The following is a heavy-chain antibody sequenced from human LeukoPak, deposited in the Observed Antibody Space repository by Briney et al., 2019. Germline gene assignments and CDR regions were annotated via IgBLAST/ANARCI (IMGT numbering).Heavy chain of an antibody. D-gene: IGHD3-9*01. CDR2: IYYRSKWYS. Sequence: SQTLSLTCALSGDRVSGNRATWNWLRQTPSRGLEWLGRIYYRSKWYSDYAVSVKGRITINPDTSKNQFSLLLNSVTPEDTAVYFCGRAEHDWGSDYWGQGTLVTVSS. CDR1: GDRVSGNRAT. V-gene: IGHV6-1*01. CDR3: GRAEHDWGSDY. J-gene: IGHJ4*02.